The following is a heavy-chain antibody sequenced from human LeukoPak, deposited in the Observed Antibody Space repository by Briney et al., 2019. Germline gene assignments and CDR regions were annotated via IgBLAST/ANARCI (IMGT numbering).Heavy chain of an antibody. V-gene: IGHV1-18*01. J-gene: IGHJ3*02. Sequence: ASVKVSCTASGYTFTSYGISWVRQAPGQGLEWMGWISAYNGNSNYAQKLQGRVTMTTDTPTSTAYMELRSLRSDDTAVYYCARVWLWFGEFAGAFDIWGQGTMVTVSS. CDR3: ARVWLWFGEFAGAFDI. CDR1: GYTFTSYG. CDR2: ISAYNGNS. D-gene: IGHD3-10*01.